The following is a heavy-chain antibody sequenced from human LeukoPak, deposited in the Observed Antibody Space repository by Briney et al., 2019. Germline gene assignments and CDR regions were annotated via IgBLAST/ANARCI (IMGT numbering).Heavy chain of an antibody. J-gene: IGHJ4*02. CDR2: ISAYNGNT. V-gene: IGHV1-18*01. CDR3: AREASAWWDRPPPAFDY. CDR1: GYTFTSYG. Sequence: ASVKVSCKASGYTFTSYGISWVRQAPGRGLEWMGWISAYNGNTNYAQKLQGRVTMTTDTSTSTAYMELRSLRSDDTAVYYCAREASAWWDRPPPAFDYWGQGTLVTVSS. D-gene: IGHD1-26*01.